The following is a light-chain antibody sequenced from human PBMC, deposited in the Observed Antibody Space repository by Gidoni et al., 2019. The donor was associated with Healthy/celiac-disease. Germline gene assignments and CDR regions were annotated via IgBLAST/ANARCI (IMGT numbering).Light chain of an antibody. V-gene: IGKV1-39*01. CDR3: QQSYSTPRT. CDR2: AAS. Sequence: DIQMTQYPSSLSASVGDRVTITCRASQSISSYLNWYQQKPGKAPKLLIYAASSLQSGVPSRFSGSGSGTYFTLTISSLQPEDFATYYCQQSYSTPRTFGQGTRLEIK. J-gene: IGKJ5*01. CDR1: QSISSY.